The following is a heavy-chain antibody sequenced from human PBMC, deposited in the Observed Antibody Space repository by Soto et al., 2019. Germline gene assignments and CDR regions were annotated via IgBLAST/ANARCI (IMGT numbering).Heavy chain of an antibody. CDR3: AKVPMSLRFYDY. CDR1: GFTFSNYA. CDR2: ITGSAGNT. J-gene: IGHJ4*02. D-gene: IGHD4-17*01. Sequence: GGSLRLSCAASGFTFSNYAMHWVRQAPGKGLEWVSGITGSAGNTYYADSVKGRFTISRDNSKNTLYLQTNSLRADDTAIYYCAKVPMSLRFYDYWGQGTLVTVSS. V-gene: IGHV3-23*01.